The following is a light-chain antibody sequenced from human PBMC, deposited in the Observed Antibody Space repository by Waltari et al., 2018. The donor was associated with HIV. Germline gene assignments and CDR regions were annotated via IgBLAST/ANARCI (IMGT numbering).Light chain of an antibody. J-gene: IGLJ1*01. CDR2: DLS. CDR3: CSYAGSSTFL. Sequence: QSALTQPRSVSGSPGQSVTISCTGTSSDVGGYNYVSWYQQHPGKAPKLMIYDLSKRPSGVRYRFASAKSGNAASRTISGLQAKDEADYYCCSYAGSSTFLFGTGTKVTVL. CDR1: SSDVGGYNY. V-gene: IGLV2-11*01.